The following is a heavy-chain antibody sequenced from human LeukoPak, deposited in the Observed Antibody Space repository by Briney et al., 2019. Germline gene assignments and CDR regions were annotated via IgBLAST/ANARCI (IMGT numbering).Heavy chain of an antibody. J-gene: IGHJ4*02. CDR1: GFTFSSYS. CDR3: ARTLGTVTVTGDY. CDR2: ISSSSSYI. Sequence: AGGSLRLSCAASGFTFSSYSMNWVRQAPGKGLEWVSSISSSSSYIYYADSVKGRFTISRDNAKNSLYLQMNSLRAEDTAVYYCARTLGTVTVTGDYWGQGTLVTVSS. D-gene: IGHD4-17*01. V-gene: IGHV3-21*01.